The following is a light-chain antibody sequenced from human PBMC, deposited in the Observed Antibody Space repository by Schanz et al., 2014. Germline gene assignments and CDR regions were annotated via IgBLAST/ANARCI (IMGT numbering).Light chain of an antibody. CDR1: QSISSW. V-gene: IGKV1-5*01. J-gene: IGKJ5*01. CDR2: AAS. Sequence: DIQMTQSPSTLSASVGDRVTITCRASQSISSWLAWYQQKPGKAPKLLIYAASSSQSGVPSRFSGSGSGTDFTFTISSLQPEDIATYYCQQYHNLPITFGLGTRLEIK. CDR3: QQYHNLPIT.